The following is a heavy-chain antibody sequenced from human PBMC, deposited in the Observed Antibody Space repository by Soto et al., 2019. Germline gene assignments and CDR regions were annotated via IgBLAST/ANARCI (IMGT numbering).Heavy chain of an antibody. CDR3: TRDSGCGGDCYETYFDY. D-gene: IGHD2-21*02. J-gene: IGHJ4*02. CDR2: IKSNTYRGTT. CDR1: GFTFGDYA. Sequence: GSLRLSCTASGFTFGDYALTWFRQTPGKGLEWVGFIKSNTYRGTTEYAASVRGRFTISRDDSKSIAYLQMNSLKIEDTAVYYCTRDSGCGGDCYETYFDYWGQGT. V-gene: IGHV3-49*03.